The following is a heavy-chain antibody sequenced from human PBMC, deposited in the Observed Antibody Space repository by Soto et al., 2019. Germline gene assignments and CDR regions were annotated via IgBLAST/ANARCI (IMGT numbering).Heavy chain of an antibody. D-gene: IGHD6-19*01. Sequence: ASVKVSCKVSGYTLTELSMHWVRQAPGKGLEWMGGFDPEDGETIYAQKFQGRVTMTEDTSTDTAYMELSRLRSEDTAVYYCATGRDRLSPFGDWGQGTLVTVSS. J-gene: IGHJ4*02. V-gene: IGHV1-24*01. CDR1: GYTLTELS. CDR3: ATGRDRLSPFGD. CDR2: FDPEDGET.